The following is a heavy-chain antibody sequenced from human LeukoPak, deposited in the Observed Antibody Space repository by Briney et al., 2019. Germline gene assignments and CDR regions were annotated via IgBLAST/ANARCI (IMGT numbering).Heavy chain of an antibody. CDR2: ISSSGSTI. J-gene: IGHJ6*03. CDR1: GFTFSSYE. CDR3: AKDSPSVYSHHSAERPKPGYYYYYMDV. V-gene: IGHV3-48*03. Sequence: GGSLRLSCAASGFTFSSYEMNWVRQAPGKGLEWVSYISSSGSTIYYADSVKGRFTISRDNAKNSLYLQMNSLRAEDTAVYYCAKDSPSVYSHHSAERPKPGYYYYYMDVWGKGTTATISS. D-gene: IGHD6-6*01.